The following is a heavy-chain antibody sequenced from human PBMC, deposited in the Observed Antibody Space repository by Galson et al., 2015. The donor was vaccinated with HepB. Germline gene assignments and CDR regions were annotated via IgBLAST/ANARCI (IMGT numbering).Heavy chain of an antibody. CDR2: IDPSDSYT. D-gene: IGHD2-2*01. CDR1: GYSFTSYW. V-gene: IGHV5-10-1*01. Sequence: QSGAEVKKPGESLKISCKGSGYSFTSYWISWVRQMPGKGLEWMGRIDPSDSYTNYSPSFQGHVTISADKSISTAYLQWSSLKASDTAMYYCARHGDIVVVPAASNWFDPWGQGTLVTVSS. J-gene: IGHJ5*02. CDR3: ARHGDIVVVPAASNWFDP.